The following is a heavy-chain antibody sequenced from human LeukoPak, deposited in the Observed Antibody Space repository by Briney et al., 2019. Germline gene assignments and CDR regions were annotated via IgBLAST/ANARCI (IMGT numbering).Heavy chain of an antibody. J-gene: IGHJ6*03. V-gene: IGHV1-69*13. CDR2: IIPIFGTA. CDR3: ARGAARGGSYYYYYMDV. D-gene: IGHD6-6*01. CDR1: GYTFTSSG. Sequence: ASVKVSCKASGYTFTSSGISWVRQAPGQGLEWMGGIIPIFGTANYAQKFQGRVTITADESTSTAYMELSSLRSEDTAVYYCARGAARGGSYYYYYMDVWGKGTTVTVSS.